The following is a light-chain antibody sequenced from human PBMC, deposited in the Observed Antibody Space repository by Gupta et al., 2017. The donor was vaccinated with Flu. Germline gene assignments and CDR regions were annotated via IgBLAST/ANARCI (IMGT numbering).Light chain of an antibody. Sequence: DIVMTQSPLSLPVTPGQAASISCRSSQGLRHSNVNNYLNWFLQKPGQSPQLLIYLGSYRASGVPDRFSGSGSGTDFTLRISRVEAEDAGTYYCMQALQTPLTFGGGTKVEIK. CDR3: MQALQTPLT. J-gene: IGKJ4*01. V-gene: IGKV2-28*01. CDR2: LGS. CDR1: QGLRHSNVNNY.